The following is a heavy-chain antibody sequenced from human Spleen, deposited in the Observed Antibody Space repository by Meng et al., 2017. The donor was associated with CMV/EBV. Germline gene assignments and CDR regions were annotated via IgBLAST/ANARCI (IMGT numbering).Heavy chain of an antibody. CDR2: ISSSSSYI. J-gene: IGHJ4*02. V-gene: IGHV3-21*01. D-gene: IGHD6-13*01. CDR1: GVTFSSYS. CDR3: ARDGSSWYLGYFDF. Sequence: ASGVTFSSYSMNWVRQAPGKGLEWVSSISSSSSYIYYADSVKGRFTISRDNAKKSLYLQMNSLRAEDTAVYYCARDGSSWYLGYFDFWGQGALVTVSS.